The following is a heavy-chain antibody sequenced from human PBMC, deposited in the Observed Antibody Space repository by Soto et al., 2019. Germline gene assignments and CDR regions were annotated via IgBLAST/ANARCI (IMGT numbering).Heavy chain of an antibody. D-gene: IGHD6-19*01. V-gene: IGHV3-30-3*01. CDR3: TRDPSIAVAGLHFDY. CDR2: ILYDGSNG. CDR1: GFTFSSYA. Sequence: PGGSLRLSCAASGFTFSSYAMHWVRQAPGKGLEWVAVILYDGSNGYYADSVKGRFTVSRDNSKNTLYMQMNSLRSEDTAVYYCTRDPSIAVAGLHFDYWGPGTLVTVSS. J-gene: IGHJ4*02.